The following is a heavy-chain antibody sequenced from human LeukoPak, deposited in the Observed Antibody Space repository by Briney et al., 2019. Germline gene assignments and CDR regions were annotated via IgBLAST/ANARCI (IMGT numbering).Heavy chain of an antibody. CDR2: INSDGSST. CDR1: GFTFSSYW. V-gene: IGHV3-74*01. CDR3: AREQNNGVLRCFVPLRYYYGMDV. J-gene: IGHJ6*04. Sequence: QPGGSLRLSCAASGFTFSSYWMHWVRQAPGKGLVWVSRINSDGSSTSYADSVKGRFTISRDNAKNTLYLQMNSLRAEDTAVYYCAREQNNGVLRCFVPLRYYYGMDVWGKGTTVTVSS. D-gene: IGHD3-9*01.